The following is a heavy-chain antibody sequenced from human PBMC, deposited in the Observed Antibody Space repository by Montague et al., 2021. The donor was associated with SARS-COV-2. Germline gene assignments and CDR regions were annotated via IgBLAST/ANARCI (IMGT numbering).Heavy chain of an antibody. J-gene: IGHJ4*02. CDR2: IYYSGST. CDR1: GGSISSSSYY. D-gene: IGHD2-2*01. CDR3: ARLRDIVVVPAAFDY. V-gene: IGHV4-39*01. Sequence: SETLSLTCTVSGGSISSSSYYWGWIRQPLGKGLEWIGSIYYSGSTYYNPSLKSRVTISVDTSKNQFSLKLSSVTAADTAVYYCARLRDIVVVPAAFDYWGQGTLVTVSS.